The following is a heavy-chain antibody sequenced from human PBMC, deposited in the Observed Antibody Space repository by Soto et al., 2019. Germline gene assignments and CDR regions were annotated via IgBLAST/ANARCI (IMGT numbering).Heavy chain of an antibody. V-gene: IGHV3-30-3*01. D-gene: IGHD3-3*01. CDR2: ISYDGSNK. CDR3: ARDYDFWSGYSTSPGY. J-gene: IGHJ4*02. CDR1: GFTFSSYA. Sequence: PGGSLRLSCAASGFTFSSYAMHWVRQAPGKGLEWVAVISYDGSNKYYADSVKGRFTISRDNSKNTLYLQMNSLRAEDTAVYYCARDYDFWSGYSTSPGYWGQGTLVTVSS.